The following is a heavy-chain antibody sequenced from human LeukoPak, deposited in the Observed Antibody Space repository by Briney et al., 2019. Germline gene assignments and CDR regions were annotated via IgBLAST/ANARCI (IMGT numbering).Heavy chain of an antibody. CDR3: AKVGSYSENKYFQH. CDR2: IRYDGSNK. D-gene: IGHD1-26*01. Sequence: GGSLRLSCAASGFTFSSYGMHWVRQAPGKGLEWVAFIRYDGSNKYYADSVKGRFTISRDNSKNTLYLQMNSLRAEDTAVYYCAKVGSYSENKYFQHWGQGTLVTVSS. J-gene: IGHJ1*01. CDR1: GFTFSSYG. V-gene: IGHV3-30*02.